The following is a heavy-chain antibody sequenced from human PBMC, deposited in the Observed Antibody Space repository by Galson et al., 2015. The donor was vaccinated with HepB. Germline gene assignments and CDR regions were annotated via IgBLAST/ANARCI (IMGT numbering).Heavy chain of an antibody. J-gene: IGHJ3*02. CDR1: GFTFSSYS. CDR3: ARGDISSGWPFEGHDI. V-gene: IGHV3-48*04. CDR2: ISSSSSTI. Sequence: SLRLSCAASGFTFSSYSMNWVRQAPGKGLEWVSYISSSSSTIYYADSVKGRFTISRDNAKNSLYLQMNSLRAEDTAVYYCARGDISSGWPFEGHDIWGQGTMVTVSS. D-gene: IGHD6-19*01.